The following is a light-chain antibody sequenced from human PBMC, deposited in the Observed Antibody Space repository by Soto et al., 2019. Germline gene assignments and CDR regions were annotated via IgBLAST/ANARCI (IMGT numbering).Light chain of an antibody. V-gene: IGKV3-20*01. J-gene: IGKJ1*01. CDR3: QQYGNSPQT. CDR2: AAS. CDR1: QSVGRNY. Sequence: EILLTQSPCTLSLSPGEGATLSCRASQSVGRNYLAWYQQKPGKAPRLLIYAASSRATGIPERFSGSVSGTGYTLTISRLEPDDFEVYYCQQYGNSPQTFGQGTKVDIK.